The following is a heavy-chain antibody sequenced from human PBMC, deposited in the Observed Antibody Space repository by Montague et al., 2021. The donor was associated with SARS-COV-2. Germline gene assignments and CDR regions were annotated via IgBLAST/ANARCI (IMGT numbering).Heavy chain of an antibody. CDR2: ISSSRSTI. CDR1: VYTFSSYV. J-gene: IGHJ6*02. CDR3: AVQDLNYYGSGPL. V-gene: IGHV3-48*03. D-gene: IGHD3-10*01. Sequence: SLRLSCAASVYTFSSYVINLFHQAPAKGLAWVSYISSSRSTIYYSDSVKVRFTISKDNAKNSLYLQMDSLRAEDTAVYYCAVQDLNYYGSGPLWGQGTTVTVSS.